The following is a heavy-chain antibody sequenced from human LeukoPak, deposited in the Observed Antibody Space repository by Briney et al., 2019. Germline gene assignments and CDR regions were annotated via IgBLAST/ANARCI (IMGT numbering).Heavy chain of an antibody. CDR3: ARDGDTVMPDFDY. D-gene: IGHD3-16*01. V-gene: IGHV1-2*02. CDR1: GYTFTDYY. J-gene: IGHJ4*02. Sequence: ASVKVSCKASGYTFTDYYMYWLRQAPGQGLEWMGWINPNSGAATYAQRFQGRVTMTRDTSISTDYMDLSRLRSDDTAVYYCARDGDTVMPDFDYWGQGTLVTVSS. CDR2: INPNSGAA.